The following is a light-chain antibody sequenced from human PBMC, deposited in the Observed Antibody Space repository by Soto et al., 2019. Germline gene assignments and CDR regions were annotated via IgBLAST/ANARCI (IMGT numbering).Light chain of an antibody. CDR2: SNN. Sequence: QSVLTQPSSASGTPGQRVTISCCGSSSNIGSTYVYWYQQLPGAAPKLLIFSNNQRLSGVPDRFSGSRSGTSASLAISGLRSEDEADYYCAAWDDSLSGWVFGGGTKLTVL. V-gene: IGLV1-47*02. J-gene: IGLJ3*02. CDR1: SSNIGSTY. CDR3: AAWDDSLSGWV.